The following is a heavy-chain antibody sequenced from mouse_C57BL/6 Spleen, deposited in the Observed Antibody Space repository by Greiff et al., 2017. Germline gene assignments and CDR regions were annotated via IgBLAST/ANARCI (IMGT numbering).Heavy chain of an antibody. CDR3: ARSGYYGSSYRFAY. V-gene: IGHV1-26*01. Sequence: EVQLQQSGPELVKPGASVKISCKASGYTFTDYYMNWVKQSHGKSLEWIGDINPNNGGTSYNQKFKGKATLTVDKSSSTAYMELRSLTSEDSAVYYCARSGYYGSSYRFAYWGQGTLVTVSA. J-gene: IGHJ3*01. CDR2: INPNNGGT. CDR1: GYTFTDYY. D-gene: IGHD1-1*01.